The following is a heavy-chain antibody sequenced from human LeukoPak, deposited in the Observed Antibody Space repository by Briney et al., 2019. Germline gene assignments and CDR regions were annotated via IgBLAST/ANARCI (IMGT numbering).Heavy chain of an antibody. V-gene: IGHV3-30-3*01. CDR3: AREGHGGAIDY. D-gene: IGHD1-26*01. CDR2: ISYDRSKK. J-gene: IGHJ4*02. Sequence: QAGGSLRLSCAASGFAFSNFAMHWVRQAPGKGLEWVALISYDRSKKYYADSVKGRFTISRDTSRNTLYLQMNSLRTEDTAVCYCAREGHGGAIDYWGQGTLVTVSS. CDR1: GFAFSNFA.